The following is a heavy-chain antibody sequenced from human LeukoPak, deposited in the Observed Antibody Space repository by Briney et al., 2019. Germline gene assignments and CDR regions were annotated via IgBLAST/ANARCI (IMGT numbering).Heavy chain of an antibody. D-gene: IGHD1-1*01. CDR1: GGTFSSYA. CDR2: IITIFGTP. Sequence: ASVKVSCKASGGTFSSYAISWVRQAPGQGLEWMGGIITIFGTPNYAQKFQGRVTITADESTSTAYMELSSLRSEDTAVYYCARDRHNDWFDPWGQGTLVTVSS. V-gene: IGHV1-69*13. J-gene: IGHJ5*02. CDR3: ARDRHNDWFDP.